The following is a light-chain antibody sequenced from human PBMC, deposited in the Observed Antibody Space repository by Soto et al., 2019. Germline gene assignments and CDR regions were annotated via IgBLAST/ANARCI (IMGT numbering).Light chain of an antibody. CDR3: SSYTSSTTLV. V-gene: IGLV2-14*01. Sequence: QSALTQPASVSGSPGQSITIPCPGTSSDVGGYKYVSWYQQHPGKAPKLMIYDVSNRPSGVSNRFSGSKSGNTASLTISGLQAEDEADYYCSSYTSSTTLVFGAGTKLTVL. CDR2: DVS. J-gene: IGLJ1*01. CDR1: SSDVGGYKY.